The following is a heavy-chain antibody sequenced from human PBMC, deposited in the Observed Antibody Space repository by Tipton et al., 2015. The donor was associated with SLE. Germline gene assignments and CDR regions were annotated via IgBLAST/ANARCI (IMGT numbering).Heavy chain of an antibody. Sequence: TLSLTCSVSGASISSHYWTWIRQPPGKGLEWIGYISDSGITNYNPSLKSRVAISIDTSKNQFSLNLSSVTAADTALYYCARVLGSRYSTNGVCTSPYYFYYYMDVWGRGTSVTVSS. CDR3: ARVLGSRYSTNGVCTSPYYFYYYMDV. J-gene: IGHJ6*03. D-gene: IGHD2-8*01. CDR1: GASISSHY. CDR2: ISDSGIT. V-gene: IGHV4-59*11.